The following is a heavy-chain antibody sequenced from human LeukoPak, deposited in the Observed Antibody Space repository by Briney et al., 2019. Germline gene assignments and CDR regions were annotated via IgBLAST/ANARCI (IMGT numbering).Heavy chain of an antibody. J-gene: IGHJ4*02. D-gene: IGHD6-19*01. V-gene: IGHV4-59*12. CDR3: ARVGGDSSGWYIWDYFDY. CDR1: GGSISSYY. CDR2: IYYSGST. Sequence: SETLSLTCTVSGGSISSYYWSWIRQPRGKGLEWIGYIYYSGSTNYNPSLKSRVTISVDTSKDQFSLKLSSVTAADTAVYYCARVGGDSSGWYIWDYFDYWGQGTLVTVFS.